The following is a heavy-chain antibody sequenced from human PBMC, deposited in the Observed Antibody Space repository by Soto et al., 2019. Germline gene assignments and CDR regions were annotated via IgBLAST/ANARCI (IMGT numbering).Heavy chain of an antibody. D-gene: IGHD3-9*01. CDR1: GFTFSSYA. V-gene: IGHV3-23*01. Sequence: GGSLRLSCAASGFTFSSYAMSWVRQAPGKGLEWVSAISGSGGSTYYAYSVKGRFTISRDNYKNTLYLQMNSLRAEDTAVYYFAKDGASFLRYFDWETPAFDYWGQGTLVTVSS. CDR2: ISGSGGST. J-gene: IGHJ4*02. CDR3: AKDGASFLRYFDWETPAFDY.